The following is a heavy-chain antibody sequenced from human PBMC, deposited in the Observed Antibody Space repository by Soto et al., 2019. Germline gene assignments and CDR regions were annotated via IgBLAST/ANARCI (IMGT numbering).Heavy chain of an antibody. Sequence: PSETLSLTCAVYGGSFSCYYWIWIRQPPGKGLEWIGEINHSGSTNYNPSLKSRVTISVDTSKNQFSLKLSSVTAADTAVYYCARVDVAAASLTYYFDYWGQGTLVTVSS. V-gene: IGHV4-34*01. CDR1: GGSFSCYY. J-gene: IGHJ4*02. CDR2: INHSGST. CDR3: ARVDVAAASLTYYFDY. D-gene: IGHD6-13*01.